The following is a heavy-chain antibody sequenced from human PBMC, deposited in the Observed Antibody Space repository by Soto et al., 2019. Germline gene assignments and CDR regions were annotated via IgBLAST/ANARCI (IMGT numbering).Heavy chain of an antibody. CDR1: GYTFTGYY. V-gene: IGHV1-2*02. J-gene: IGHJ4*02. D-gene: IGHD5-18*01. CDR3: ARSSIIQLWLPDLDY. Sequence: VASVKVSCKASGYTFTGYYMHWVRQAPGQGLEWMGWINPNSGGTNYAQKFQGRVTMTRDTSISTAYMELSRLRSDDTAVYYCARSSIIQLWLPDLDYWGQGTLVTVYS. CDR2: INPNSGGT.